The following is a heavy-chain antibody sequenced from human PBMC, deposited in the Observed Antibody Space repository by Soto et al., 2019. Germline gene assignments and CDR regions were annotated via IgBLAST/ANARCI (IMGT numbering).Heavy chain of an antibody. V-gene: IGHV1-2*02. J-gene: IGHJ5*02. CDR3: AGEAGTTTGHGGYWFDP. D-gene: IGHD1-7*01. CDR2: INPNSGGT. CDR1: GYTFTGYY. Sequence: ASVKVSCKASGYTFTGYYMHWVRQAPGQGLEWMGWINPNSGGTNYAQKFQGRVTMTRDTSISTAYMELSRLRSDDTAVYYSAGEAGTTTGHGGYWFDPWGKGTPVTVSS.